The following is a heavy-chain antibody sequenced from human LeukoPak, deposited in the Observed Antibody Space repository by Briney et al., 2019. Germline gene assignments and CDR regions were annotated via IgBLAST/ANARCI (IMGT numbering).Heavy chain of an antibody. CDR3: ARLVVTASNWFDP. Sequence: TASETLSLTCAVYGGSFSGYYWSWIRQPPGKGLEWIGEINHSGSTNYNPSLKSRVTISVDTSKNQFSLKLSSVTAADTAVYYCARLVVTASNWFDPWGQGTMVTVSS. V-gene: IGHV4-34*01. D-gene: IGHD2-21*02. CDR1: GGSFSGYY. J-gene: IGHJ3*01. CDR2: INHSGST.